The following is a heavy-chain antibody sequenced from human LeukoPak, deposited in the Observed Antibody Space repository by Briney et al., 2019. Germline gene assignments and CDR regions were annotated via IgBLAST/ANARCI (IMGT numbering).Heavy chain of an antibody. D-gene: IGHD2-15*01. CDR2: INPSGGST. V-gene: IGHV1-46*01. CDR1: GYPFIGNY. J-gene: IGHJ3*02. Sequence: ASVKVSCKASGYPFIGNYMHWVRQAPGQGLEWMGIINPSGGSTSYAQKFQGRVTMTRDTSTSTVYTELSSLRSEDTAVYYCARDRDIVVPSDAFDIWGQGTMVTVSS. CDR3: ARDRDIVVPSDAFDI.